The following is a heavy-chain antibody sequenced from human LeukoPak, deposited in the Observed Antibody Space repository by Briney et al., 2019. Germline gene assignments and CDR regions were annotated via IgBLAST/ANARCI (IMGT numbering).Heavy chain of an antibody. CDR2: IIPIFGTA. D-gene: IGHD2-2*01. CDR3: ASAPVVPAATAPDYYFDY. Sequence: SVKVSCKASGGTFSSYAISWVRQAPGQGLEWMEGIIPIFGTANYAQKFQGRVTITADESTSTAYMELSSLRSEDTAVYYCASAPVVPAATAPDYYFDYWGQGTLVTVSS. J-gene: IGHJ4*02. CDR1: GGTFSSYA. V-gene: IGHV1-69*13.